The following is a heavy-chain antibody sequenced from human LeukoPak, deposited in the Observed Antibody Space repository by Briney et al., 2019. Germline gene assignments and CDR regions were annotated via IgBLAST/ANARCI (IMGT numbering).Heavy chain of an antibody. D-gene: IGHD1-14*01. V-gene: IGHV4-34*01. CDR1: GGSFSGYY. CDR2: INHSGST. J-gene: IGHJ5*02. Sequence: SETLSLTCAVYGGSFSGYYWRWIRQPPGKGLEWIGEINHSGSTNYNPSLKSRVTISVGTSKNQFSLKLSSVTAADTAVYYCARETGAYPRGFDPWGQGTLVTVSS. CDR3: ARETGAYPRGFDP.